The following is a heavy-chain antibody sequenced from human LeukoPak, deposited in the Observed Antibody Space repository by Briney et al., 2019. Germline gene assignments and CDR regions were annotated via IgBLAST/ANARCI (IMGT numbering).Heavy chain of an antibody. V-gene: IGHV4-38-2*02. Sequence: SETLSLTCTVSGYSISSGYYWGWIRQPPGKGLEWIGSIYHSGSTYYNPSLKSRVTISVDTSKNQFSLKLSSVTAADTAVYYCARADTMVRGVITLWGQGTLVTVSS. CDR3: ARADTMVRGVITL. J-gene: IGHJ4*02. CDR2: IYHSGST. D-gene: IGHD3-10*01. CDR1: GYSISSGYY.